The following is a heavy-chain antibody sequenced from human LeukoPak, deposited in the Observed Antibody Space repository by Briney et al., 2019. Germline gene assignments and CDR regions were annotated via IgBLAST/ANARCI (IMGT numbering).Heavy chain of an antibody. CDR3: AKDQNMVATVPFDC. V-gene: IGHV3-23*01. D-gene: IGHD5-12*01. J-gene: IGHJ4*02. Sequence: GGSLRLSCAASGFTFSSYAMSWVRQAPGKGLEWVSAISGNAGSTYYADSVKGRFTISRDNSKNTLYLQLNSLRAEDTAIYYCAKDQNMVATVPFDCWGQGTLVTVSS. CDR2: ISGNAGST. CDR1: GFTFSSYA.